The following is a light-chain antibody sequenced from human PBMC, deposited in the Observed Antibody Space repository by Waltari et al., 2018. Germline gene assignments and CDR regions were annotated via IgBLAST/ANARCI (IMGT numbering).Light chain of an antibody. J-gene: IGLJ3*02. CDR1: SSDVGGYNY. Sequence: QSALTQPASVSGSPGQSITISCTGTSSDVGGYNYVSWYQQHPGKAPKLMIYGVSNPPSGVVKRCSGSKSGNTASLSMSGLQAEEEADYFCSSYTSSSTLDWVFGGVTKLTVL. V-gene: IGLV2-14*01. CDR2: GVS. CDR3: SSYTSSSTLDWV.